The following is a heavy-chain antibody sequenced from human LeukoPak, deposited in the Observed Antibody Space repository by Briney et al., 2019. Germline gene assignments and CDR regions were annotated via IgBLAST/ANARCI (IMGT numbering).Heavy chain of an antibody. V-gene: IGHV3-23*01. Sequence: GGSLRLSCAASGFTFSSYAMSWVRQAPGKGLEWVSTAGHSFGTTYYADSVKGRFIISRDDSKNTVSLQMSSLRAEDTAIYYCAKKDGYNLNFDLWGRGTLVTVSS. J-gene: IGHJ2*01. CDR1: GFTFSSYA. CDR2: AGHSFGTT. D-gene: IGHD5-24*01. CDR3: AKKDGYNLNFDL.